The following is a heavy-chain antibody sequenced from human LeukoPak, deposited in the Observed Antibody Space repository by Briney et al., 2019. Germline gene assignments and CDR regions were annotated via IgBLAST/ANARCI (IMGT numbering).Heavy chain of an antibody. J-gene: IGHJ4*02. Sequence: ASVKVSYKASGYTFTSYGISWVRQAPGQGLEWMGWISAYNGNTNYAQKLQGRVTMTTDTSTSTAYMELRSLRSDDTAVYYCARDETHDILTGYYMGAKNYWGQGTLVTVSS. CDR1: GYTFTSYG. D-gene: IGHD3-9*01. CDR3: ARDETHDILTGYYMGAKNY. V-gene: IGHV1-18*01. CDR2: ISAYNGNT.